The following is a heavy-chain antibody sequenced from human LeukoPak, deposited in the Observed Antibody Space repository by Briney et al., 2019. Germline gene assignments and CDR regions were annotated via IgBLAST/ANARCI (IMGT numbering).Heavy chain of an antibody. D-gene: IGHD2-2*02. CDR3: ARELRNCSSTSCYKVLQGFDY. V-gene: IGHV3-30-3*01. CDR1: GFTFSSYA. CDR2: ISYDGSNE. J-gene: IGHJ4*02. Sequence: GRSLRLSCAASGFTFSSYAMHWVRQAPGKGLEWVAVISYDGSNEYYADSVKGRFTISRDNSKNTLYLQMNSLRAEDTAVCYCARELRNCSSTSCYKVLQGFDYWGQGTLVTVSS.